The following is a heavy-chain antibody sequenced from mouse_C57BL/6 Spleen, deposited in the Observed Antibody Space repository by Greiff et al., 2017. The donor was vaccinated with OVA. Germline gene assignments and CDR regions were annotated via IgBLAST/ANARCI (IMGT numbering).Heavy chain of an antibody. D-gene: IGHD2-1*01. J-gene: IGHJ2*01. CDR1: GYTFTSYW. V-gene: IGHV1-69*01. CDR3: ARRDYGNYPYYFDD. Sequence: VQLQQPGAELVMPGASVKLSCQASGYTFTSYWMHWVKQRPGQGLEWIGEIDPSDSYTNYNQKFKGKSTLTVDKSSSTAYMQLSSLTSEDSAVYYCARRDYGNYPYYFDDWGQGTTLTVSS. CDR2: IDPSDSYT.